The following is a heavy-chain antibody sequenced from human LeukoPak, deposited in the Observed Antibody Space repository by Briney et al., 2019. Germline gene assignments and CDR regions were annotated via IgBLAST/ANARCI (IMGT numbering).Heavy chain of an antibody. V-gene: IGHV3-33*01. CDR3: TRYNNDHFDY. J-gene: IGHJ4*02. CDR2: IAYDGSRA. D-gene: IGHD1-14*01. CDR1: GFTFGGYG. Sequence: GGSLRLSCAGSGFTFGGYGMHWFRQTPGKGLEWVAVIAYDGSRAFYADSVKGRFTISRDNSKNTMSVQLDDLRAEDTAVYYCTRYNNDHFDYWGQGTLVTVSS.